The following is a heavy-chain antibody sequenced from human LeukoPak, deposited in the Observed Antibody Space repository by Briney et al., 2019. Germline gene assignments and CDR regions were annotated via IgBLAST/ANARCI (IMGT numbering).Heavy chain of an antibody. V-gene: IGHV3-74*01. D-gene: IGHD5-18*01. Sequence: TGGSLRLSCAASGFTFSSYWMHWVRQAPGKGLVWVSRINSDGSSTSYADSVKSRFTISRDNAKNSLYLQMNSLRAEDTAVYYCARGIVDTAMVNDYWGQGTLVTVSS. CDR3: ARGIVDTAMVNDY. CDR2: INSDGSST. J-gene: IGHJ4*02. CDR1: GFTFSSYW.